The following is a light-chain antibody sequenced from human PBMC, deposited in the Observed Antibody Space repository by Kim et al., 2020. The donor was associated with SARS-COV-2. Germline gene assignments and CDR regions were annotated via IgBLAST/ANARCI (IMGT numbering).Light chain of an antibody. CDR2: AAS. Sequence: ASIGDRVTITCRASQGIRNELGWYQQKPGRAPKLLIYAASSLQSGVPSRFSGSGSGTDFTLTISSLQPEDFATYYCVQDYNYPRTFGQGTKVDIK. CDR3: VQDYNYPRT. J-gene: IGKJ1*01. CDR1: QGIRNE. V-gene: IGKV1-6*01.